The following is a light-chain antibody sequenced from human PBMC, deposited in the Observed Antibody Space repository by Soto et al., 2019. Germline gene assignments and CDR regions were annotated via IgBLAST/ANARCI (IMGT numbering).Light chain of an antibody. CDR3: QQYGGSPPYT. Sequence: DIVMTQSPATLSASPGETVTLSCRASQTVYNNLAWYQQKPGQAPRLLIFDASTRATGLPARFSGSGSGTEFTLTISSLQSEDCGVYYCQQYGGSPPYTFGQGTRLEIK. CDR1: QTVYNN. CDR2: DAS. J-gene: IGKJ2*01. V-gene: IGKV3-15*01.